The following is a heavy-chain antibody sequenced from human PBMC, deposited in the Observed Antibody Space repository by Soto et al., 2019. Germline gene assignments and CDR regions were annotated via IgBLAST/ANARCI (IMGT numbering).Heavy chain of an antibody. CDR3: ARVPYDPTGYYAF. D-gene: IGHD3-22*01. CDR2: IDPSGGST. V-gene: IGHV1-46*01. J-gene: IGHJ4*02. Sequence: QVRLVQSGAEVKKPGASVSISCKTSGFTFTTYYIHWVRQAPGQGLEWMGMIDPSGGSTTYAQKFQGRITMTSDMSTSTVYMELSSLRSEDTAVYYCARVPYDPTGYYAFCGQGHLVNVSS. CDR1: GFTFTTYY.